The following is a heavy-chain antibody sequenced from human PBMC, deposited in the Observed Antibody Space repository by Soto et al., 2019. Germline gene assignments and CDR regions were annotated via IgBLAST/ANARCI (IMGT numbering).Heavy chain of an antibody. Sequence: QVQLQESGPGLVKPSQTLSLTCTVSGASLISGGYYWTWIRHHPGKGLEWIGYFYHTGKTYYNPSLESRLSISGDTSKNHFSLTLTSVTAAEPAVYYCAREMHASIDVFDVWGQGTVVTVSS. CDR1: GASLISGGYY. V-gene: IGHV4-31*03. CDR2: FYHTGKT. J-gene: IGHJ3*01. D-gene: IGHD6-6*01. CDR3: AREMHASIDVFDV.